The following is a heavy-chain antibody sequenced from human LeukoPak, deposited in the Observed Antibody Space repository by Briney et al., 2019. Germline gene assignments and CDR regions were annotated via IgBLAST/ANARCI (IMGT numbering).Heavy chain of an antibody. J-gene: IGHJ4*02. Sequence: GGSLRLSCAASGFTFSSHNMNWVRQAPGKGLEWVSSISSSSSYIYYADSVKGRFTISRDNSKNTLYAQMNSLRAEDTAVYYCAKGSSGWYWRFDYWGQGTLVTVSS. CDR3: AKGSSGWYWRFDY. D-gene: IGHD6-19*01. CDR2: ISSSSSYI. CDR1: GFTFSSHN. V-gene: IGHV3-21*04.